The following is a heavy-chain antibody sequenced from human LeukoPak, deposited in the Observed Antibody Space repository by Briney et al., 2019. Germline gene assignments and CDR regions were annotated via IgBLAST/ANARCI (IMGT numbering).Heavy chain of an antibody. J-gene: IGHJ4*02. D-gene: IGHD1-26*01. V-gene: IGHV1-2*02. CDR3: ACLVGATRIFDY. Sequence: ASVKVSCKASGYTFTGYYMHWVRQPPGQGLEWMGWINPNSGGTNYAQKFQGRVTMTRDTSISTAYMELSRLRSDDTAVYYCACLVGATRIFDYWGQGTLVTVSS. CDR2: INPNSGGT. CDR1: GYTFTGYY.